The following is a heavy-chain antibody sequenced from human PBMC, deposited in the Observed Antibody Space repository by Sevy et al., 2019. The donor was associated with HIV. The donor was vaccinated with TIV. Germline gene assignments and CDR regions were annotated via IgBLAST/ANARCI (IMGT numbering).Heavy chain of an antibody. D-gene: IGHD3-22*01. V-gene: IGHV3-11*01. CDR1: GFTFSDYY. J-gene: IGHJ4*02. Sequence: GGSLRLSCAASGFTFSDYYMSWIRQAPGKGLEWVSYISSSGSTIYYADSVKGRFTISRDNAKNSLYLQMNSLRAEDTAVYYWARDRYYDSSGYYGYWGQGTLVTVSS. CDR3: ARDRYYDSSGYYGY. CDR2: ISSSGSTI.